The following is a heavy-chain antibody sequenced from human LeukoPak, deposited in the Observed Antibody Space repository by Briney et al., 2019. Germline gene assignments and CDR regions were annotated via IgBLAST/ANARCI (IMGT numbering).Heavy chain of an antibody. V-gene: IGHV5-51*01. Sequence: GESLKISCKGSGYSFTSYWIGWVRQMPGKGLEWMGIIYPGDSDTRYSPSFQGQVTISADKSISTAYLQWSSLKASDTAMYYCAGQRDGYNYGGLDAFDIWGQGTMVTVSS. D-gene: IGHD5-24*01. CDR3: AGQRDGYNYGGLDAFDI. J-gene: IGHJ3*02. CDR2: IYPGDSDT. CDR1: GYSFTSYW.